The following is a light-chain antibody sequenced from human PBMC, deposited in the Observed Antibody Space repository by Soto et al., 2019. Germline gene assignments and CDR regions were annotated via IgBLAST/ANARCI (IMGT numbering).Light chain of an antibody. CDR1: QSVSSRH. CDR2: GTS. CDR3: QQYNSYWT. J-gene: IGKJ1*01. Sequence: EIVLTQSPGTLSLSPGERVTLSCRASQSVSSRHLAWYQQKPGQAPRVLMYGTSSGATGIADRFSGSGSGTDFTLTISRLEPDDFATYYCQQYNSYWTLGQGTKVDTK. V-gene: IGKV3-20*01.